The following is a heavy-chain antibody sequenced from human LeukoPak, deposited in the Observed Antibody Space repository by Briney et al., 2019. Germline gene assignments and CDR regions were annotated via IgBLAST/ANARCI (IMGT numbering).Heavy chain of an antibody. CDR2: IYYSGST. CDR1: GGSISSGGYY. J-gene: IGHJ4*02. Sequence: KPSGTLSLTCTVSGGSISSGGYYWSWIRQHPGKGLEWIGYIYYSGSTYYNPSLKSRVTISVDTSKNQFSLKLSSVTAADTAVYYCAARHDYSNYVGYWGQGTLVTVSS. CDR3: AARHDYSNYVGY. V-gene: IGHV4-31*03. D-gene: IGHD4-11*01.